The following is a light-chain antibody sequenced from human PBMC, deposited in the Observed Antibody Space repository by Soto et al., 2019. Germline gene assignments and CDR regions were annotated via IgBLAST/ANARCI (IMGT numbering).Light chain of an antibody. V-gene: IGKV3-20*01. CDR2: GAS. J-gene: IGKJ2*01. CDR1: ERLSSVY. Sequence: EIVLTQSPGTLSLSPGERATLSCRASERLSSVYLAWYQQRPGQPPRLLIYGASNRATGIPDRFSGSGSGTDFTLTVSSLQPEDFASYYCQHSWTFGQGTKLEI. CDR3: QHSWT.